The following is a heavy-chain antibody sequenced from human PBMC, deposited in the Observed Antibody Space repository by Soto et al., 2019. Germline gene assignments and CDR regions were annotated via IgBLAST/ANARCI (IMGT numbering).Heavy chain of an antibody. CDR1: GGSFSGYY. J-gene: IGHJ6*03. Sequence: SETLSLTCAVYGGSFSGYYWSWIRQPPGKGLEWIGEINHSGSTNYNPSLKSRVTISVDTSKNQFSLKLSSVTAADTAVYYCARVQWLDYYYYYMYVWGKGTTVTVSS. CDR2: INHSGST. CDR3: ARVQWLDYYYYYMYV. D-gene: IGHD6-19*01. V-gene: IGHV4-34*01.